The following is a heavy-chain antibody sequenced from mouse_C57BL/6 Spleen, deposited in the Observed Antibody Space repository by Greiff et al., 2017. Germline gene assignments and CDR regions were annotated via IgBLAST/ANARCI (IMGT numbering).Heavy chain of an antibody. V-gene: IGHV1-81*01. CDR1: GYTFTSYG. D-gene: IGHD1-1*01. CDR3: ARQRDYYGSSHWYFDV. Sequence: ESGAELARPGASVKLSCKASGYTFTSYGISWVKQRTGQGLEWIGEIYPRSGNTYYNAKFKGKATLTADKSSSTAYMELRSLTSEDSAVYCCARQRDYYGSSHWYFDVWGTGTTVTVSS. J-gene: IGHJ1*03. CDR2: IYPRSGNT.